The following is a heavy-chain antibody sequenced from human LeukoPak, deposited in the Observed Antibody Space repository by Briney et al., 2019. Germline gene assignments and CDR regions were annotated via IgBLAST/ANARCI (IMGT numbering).Heavy chain of an antibody. D-gene: IGHD5-18*01. CDR2: IRSKAYGGTT. Sequence: GRSLRLSCTASGFTFGDYAMSWFRQAPGKGLEWVGFIRSKAYGGTTEYAASVKGRFTISRDDSKSIAYLQMNSLKTEDTAVYYCTRVRPPRQLLFDYWGQGTLVTVSS. CDR1: GFTFGDYA. J-gene: IGHJ4*02. V-gene: IGHV3-49*03. CDR3: TRVRPPRQLLFDY.